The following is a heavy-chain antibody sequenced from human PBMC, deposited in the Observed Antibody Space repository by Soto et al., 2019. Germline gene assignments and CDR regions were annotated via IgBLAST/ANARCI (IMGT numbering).Heavy chain of an antibody. D-gene: IGHD1-26*01. Sequence: SETLSLTCAVYGGSFSGYYWSWIRQPPGKGLEWIGEINHSGSTNYNPSLKSRVTISVDTSKNQFSLKLSSVTAADTAVYYCATLYSGSYYWFDPWGQGTLVT. CDR2: INHSGST. CDR3: ATLYSGSYYWFDP. V-gene: IGHV4-34*01. CDR1: GGSFSGYY. J-gene: IGHJ5*02.